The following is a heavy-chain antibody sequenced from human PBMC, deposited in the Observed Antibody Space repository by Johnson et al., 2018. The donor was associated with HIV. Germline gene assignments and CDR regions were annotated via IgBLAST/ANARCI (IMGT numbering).Heavy chain of an antibody. Sequence: QVQLVESGGGLVQPGGSLRLSCAASGFTFSSYWMSWVRQAPGKGLEWVAVISYDGSNKYYADSVKGRFTISRDNSKNTLYLQMNSLRAEDTAVYYCARDFMYAFDIWGQGTMVTVSS. CDR2: ISYDGSNK. D-gene: IGHD3-10*02. V-gene: IGHV3-30*03. CDR1: GFTFSSYW. CDR3: ARDFMYAFDI. J-gene: IGHJ3*02.